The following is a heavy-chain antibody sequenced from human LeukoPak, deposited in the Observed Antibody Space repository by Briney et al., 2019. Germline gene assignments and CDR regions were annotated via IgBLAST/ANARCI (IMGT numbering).Heavy chain of an antibody. D-gene: IGHD3-10*01. CDR3: TKGRSNHY. J-gene: IGHJ4*02. Sequence: GSLRLPCAASGFTFSDFWMGWVRQAPGKGLEWVANINQDGSENYYVDSVKGRFTISRDNAKNSLYLQMNSLRAEDTAVYYCTKGRSNHYWGQGPLLTVST. CDR1: GFTFSDFW. CDR2: INQDGSEN. V-gene: IGHV3-7*01.